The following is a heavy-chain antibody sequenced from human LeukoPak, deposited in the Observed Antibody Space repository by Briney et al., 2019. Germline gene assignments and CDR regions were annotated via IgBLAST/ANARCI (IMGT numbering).Heavy chain of an antibody. J-gene: IGHJ4*02. CDR2: ISASGGST. V-gene: IGHV3-23*01. CDR1: GFTFSGYA. Sequence: GGSLRLSCAASGFTFSGYAMSWVRQAPGKGLEWVSVISASGGSTYYTDSVKGRFTISRDNSKNTLYLQMNGLRAEDTAVYYCAKGRGSGSYHTLDYWGRGTLVTVSS. CDR3: AKGRGSGSYHTLDY. D-gene: IGHD3-10*01.